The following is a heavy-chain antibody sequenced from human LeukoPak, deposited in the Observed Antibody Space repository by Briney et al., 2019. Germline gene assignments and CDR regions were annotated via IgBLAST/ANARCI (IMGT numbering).Heavy chain of an antibody. CDR1: GGSISSSSYY. CDR3: ARGSRYYYGSGSYYTRANWFDP. CDR2: IYYSGST. V-gene: IGHV4-39*07. D-gene: IGHD3-10*01. Sequence: SETLSLTCTVSGGSISSSSYYWGWIRQPPGKGLEWIGSIYYSGSTYYNPSLKSRVTISVDTSKNQFSLKLSSVTAADTAVYYCARGSRYYYGSGSYYTRANWFDPWGQGTLVTVSS. J-gene: IGHJ5*02.